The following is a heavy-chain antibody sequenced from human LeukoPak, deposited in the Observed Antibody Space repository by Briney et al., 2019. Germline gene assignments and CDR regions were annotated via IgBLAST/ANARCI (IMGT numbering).Heavy chain of an antibody. CDR3: ARGRRVGLAKYPILNAFFDY. V-gene: IGHV4-34*01. Sequence: SETLSLACAVYNGSFSGYYWSWIRQPPGKGLEWIGEINDSGSTNYKSSLRSRVTISVDTSKNQFALNLNSMTAADTAVYYCARGRRVGLAKYPILNAFFDYWGQGTLVTVSS. CDR1: NGSFSGYY. D-gene: IGHD1-14*01. J-gene: IGHJ4*02. CDR2: INDSGST.